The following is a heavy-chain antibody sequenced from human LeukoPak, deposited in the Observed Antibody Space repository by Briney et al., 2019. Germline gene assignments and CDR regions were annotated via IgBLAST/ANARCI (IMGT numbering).Heavy chain of an antibody. CDR2: INSDGSST. Sequence: GGSLRLSCAASGFAFSSYWMHWVRQAPGKGLVWVSRINSDGSSTTYADSVQGRFTISRDNAKNTLYLQMNSLRADDTAVYYCAKDLGRYRNNYFDYWGQGTLVTVSS. V-gene: IGHV3-74*01. D-gene: IGHD1-26*01. CDR1: GFAFSSYW. J-gene: IGHJ4*02. CDR3: AKDLGRYRNNYFDY.